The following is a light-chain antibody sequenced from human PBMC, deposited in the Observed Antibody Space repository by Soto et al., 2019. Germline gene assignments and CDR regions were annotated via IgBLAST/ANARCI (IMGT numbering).Light chain of an antibody. CDR1: QSVSSY. CDR2: DAS. CDR3: QQRSYWLT. J-gene: IGKJ4*01. V-gene: IGKV3-11*01. Sequence: EIVLTQSPGTVSLSPGERATLSCRASQSVSSYLAWYQQKPGQAPRLLIYDASNRATGIPARFSGSGSGTDFTLTISSLETEDSAVYYCQQRSYWLTFGGRTKVDIK.